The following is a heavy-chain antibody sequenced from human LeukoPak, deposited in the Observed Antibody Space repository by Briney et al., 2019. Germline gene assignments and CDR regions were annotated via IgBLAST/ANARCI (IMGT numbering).Heavy chain of an antibody. CDR3: AREMVRGVGAAFDI. CDR2: IIPIFGTA. D-gene: IGHD3-10*01. CDR1: GGTFSSYA. Sequence: AASVKVSCKASGGTFSSYAISWVRQAPGQGLEWTGGIIPIFGTANYAQKFQGRVTITADESTSTAYMELSSLRSEDTAVYYCAREMVRGVGAAFDIWGQGTMVTVSS. J-gene: IGHJ3*02. V-gene: IGHV1-69*13.